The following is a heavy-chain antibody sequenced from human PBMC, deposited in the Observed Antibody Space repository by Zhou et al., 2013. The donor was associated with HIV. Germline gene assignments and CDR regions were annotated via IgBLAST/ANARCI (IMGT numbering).Heavy chain of an antibody. CDR3: ARGLYCSGGSCYLYYYYGMDV. V-gene: IGHV1-69*13. J-gene: IGHJ6*02. Sequence: QVQLVQSGAEVKKPGSSVKVSCKASGGTFSSYAISWVRQAPGQGLEWMGRIIPIFGTANYAQKFQGRVTITADESTSTAYMELSSLRSEDTAVYYCARGLYCSGGSCYLYYYYGMDVWGQGTTVTVSS. CDR1: GGTFSSYA. CDR2: IIPIFGTA. D-gene: IGHD2-15*01.